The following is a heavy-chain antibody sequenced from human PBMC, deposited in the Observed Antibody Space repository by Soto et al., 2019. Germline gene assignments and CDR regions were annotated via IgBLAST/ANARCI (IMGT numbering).Heavy chain of an antibody. CDR2: ISHTGDT. D-gene: IGHD1-26*01. CDR3: ARIVVGVTVDL. CDR1: DASVWSDSYF. V-gene: IGHV4-61*01. Sequence: SETLSLTCTVSDASVWSDSYFWTWIRQPPGKGLEWIAYISHTGDTSYNPSLKSRVTISIDTSRNQFSLTVTSVTAADTAVYFCARIVVGVTVDLWGQGSLVTVSS. J-gene: IGHJ4*02.